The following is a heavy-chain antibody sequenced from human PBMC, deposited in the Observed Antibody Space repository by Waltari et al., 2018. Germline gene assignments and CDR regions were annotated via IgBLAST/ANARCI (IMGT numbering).Heavy chain of an antibody. J-gene: IGHJ6*02. CDR2: ISPSGGST. D-gene: IGHD2-21*01. CDR3: ALDTGALWMDV. Sequence: QVQLVQSGAEVKKPGASVKISCKTSEYTFTSSYIHWVRQAPGQGLEWMGIISPSGGSTNYAQKVQGKVTMTRDTSTSTVYMELSSLRSEDTAVYYCALDTGALWMDVWGQGTTVTVSS. V-gene: IGHV1-46*01. CDR1: EYTFTSSY.